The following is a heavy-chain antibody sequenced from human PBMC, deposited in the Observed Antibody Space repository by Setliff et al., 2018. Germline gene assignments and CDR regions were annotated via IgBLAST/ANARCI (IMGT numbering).Heavy chain of an antibody. J-gene: IGHJ4*02. CDR2: IYTSGST. D-gene: IGHD3-10*01. CDR1: GGSISGYY. Sequence: SETLSLTCTVSGGSISGYYWSWIRQPAGKGLEWIGRIYTSGSTNYNPSLKSRVTISVDTSKNQFSLKLSSVTAADTAVYYCAREPATYYYGSGPTLYYFDYWGQGTLVTVSS. V-gene: IGHV4-4*07. CDR3: AREPATYYYGSGPTLYYFDY.